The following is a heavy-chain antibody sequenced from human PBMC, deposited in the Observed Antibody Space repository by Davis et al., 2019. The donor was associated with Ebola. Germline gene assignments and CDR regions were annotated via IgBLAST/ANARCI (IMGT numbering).Heavy chain of an antibody. D-gene: IGHD3-3*01. V-gene: IGHV4-39*01. CDR1: GGSISSSSYY. Sequence: SETLSLTCTVSGGSISSSSYYWGWIRQPPGKGLEWIGEINHSGSTNYNPSLKSRVTISVDTSKNQFSLKLRSVTAADTAVYYCARQSGYPYYFDYWGQGTLVTVSS. CDR3: ARQSGYPYYFDY. CDR2: INHSGST. J-gene: IGHJ4*02.